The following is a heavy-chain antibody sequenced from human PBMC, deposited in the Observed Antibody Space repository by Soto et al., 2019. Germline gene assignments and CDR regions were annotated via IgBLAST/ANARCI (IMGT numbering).Heavy chain of an antibody. CDR2: ISYDGSNK. D-gene: IGHD3-3*01. CDR3: AKDVGGGPYRIYYDFWSGQQYFQH. J-gene: IGHJ1*01. CDR1: GFTFSSYG. V-gene: IGHV3-30*18. Sequence: PGGSLRLSCAASGFTFSSYGMHWVRQAPGKGLEWVAVISYDGSNKYYADSVKGRFTISRDNSKNTLYLQMNSLRAEDTAVYYCAKDVGGGPYRIYYDFWSGQQYFQHWGQGTLVTVSS.